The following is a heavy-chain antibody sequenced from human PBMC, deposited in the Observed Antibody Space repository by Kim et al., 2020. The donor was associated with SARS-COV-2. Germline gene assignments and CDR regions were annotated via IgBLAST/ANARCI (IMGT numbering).Heavy chain of an antibody. D-gene: IGHD2-15*01. CDR2: IKSKTDGGTT. J-gene: IGHJ4*02. CDR1: GFTFSNAW. CDR3: TTRFGRCSGGSCRPDY. V-gene: IGHV3-15*01. Sequence: GGSLRLSCAASGFTFSNAWMSWVRQAPGKGLEWVGRIKSKTDGGTTDYAAPVKGRFTISRDDSKNTLYLQMNSLKTEDTAVYYCTTRFGRCSGGSCRPDYWGQGTLVTVSS.